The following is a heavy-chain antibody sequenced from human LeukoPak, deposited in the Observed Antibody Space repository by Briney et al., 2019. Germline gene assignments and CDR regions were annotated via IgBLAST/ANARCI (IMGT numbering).Heavy chain of an antibody. CDR1: GFTFSTYW. D-gene: IGHD4-17*01. CDR2: IKQDGSEK. CDR3: ARGYGDSIHFDY. V-gene: IGHV3-7*04. Sequence: GGSLRLSCAASGFTFSTYWMSWVRQAPGKGLEWVANIKQDGSEKYYVDSVKGRSTISRDNAKNSLYLQMNSLRAEDTAVYYCARGYGDSIHFDYWGQGTLVTVSS. J-gene: IGHJ4*02.